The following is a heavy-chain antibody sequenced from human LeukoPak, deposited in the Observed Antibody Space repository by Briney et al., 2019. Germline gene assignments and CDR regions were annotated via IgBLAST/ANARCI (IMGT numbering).Heavy chain of an antibody. Sequence: ASVKVSCKASGGTFSSYAISWVRQAPGKGLEWMGGFDPEDGETIYAQKFQGRVTMTEDTSTDTAYMELSSLRSEDTAVYYCATTSGLFLEWLFDYWGQGTLVTVSS. J-gene: IGHJ4*02. D-gene: IGHD3-3*01. CDR3: ATTSGLFLEWLFDY. V-gene: IGHV1-24*01. CDR2: FDPEDGET. CDR1: GGTFSSYA.